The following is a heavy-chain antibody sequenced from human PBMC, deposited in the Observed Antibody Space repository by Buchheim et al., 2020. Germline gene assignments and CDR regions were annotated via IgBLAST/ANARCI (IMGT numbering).Heavy chain of an antibody. J-gene: IGHJ4*02. CDR1: GFTFRNAW. V-gene: IGHV3-15*01. CDR3: ATKSPPQWDDTGIDDY. D-gene: IGHD1-1*01. Sequence: EVHLVESGGGWVKPGGSLRPSGEALGFTFRNAWLSWFRQAPGKGLEWVAFVKGKSNGETLDYAAPVKGKFTASRDDSKATWFLQMNSLKTEDTAVYYCATKSPPQWDDTGIDDYWGQGTL. CDR2: VKGKSNGETL.